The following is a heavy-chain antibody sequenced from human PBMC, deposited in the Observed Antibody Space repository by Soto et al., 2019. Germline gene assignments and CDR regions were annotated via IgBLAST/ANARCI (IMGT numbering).Heavy chain of an antibody. CDR1: GGSISSYY. Sequence: SETLSLTCTVSGGSISSYYWSWIRQPPGKGLEWIGYIYYSGSTNYNPSLKSRVTISVDTSKNQFALELSSGSAADTAVYYCESRGGYCSGGSCYTRSCDYYYYGMDVWGQGTTVTVSS. J-gene: IGHJ6*02. CDR3: ESRGGYCSGGSCYTRSCDYYYYGMDV. V-gene: IGHV4-59*01. D-gene: IGHD2-15*01. CDR2: IYYSGST.